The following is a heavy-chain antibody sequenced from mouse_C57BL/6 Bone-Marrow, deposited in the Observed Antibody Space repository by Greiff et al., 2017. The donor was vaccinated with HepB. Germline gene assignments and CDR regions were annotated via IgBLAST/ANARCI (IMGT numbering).Heavy chain of an antibody. J-gene: IGHJ4*01. CDR2: IRNKANGYTT. D-gene: IGHD1-1*01. V-gene: IGHV7-3*01. CDR1: GFTFTDYY. CDR3: ASLITTVVAHYYAMDY. Sequence: EVKVVESGGGLVQPGGSLSLSCAASGFTFTDYYMSWVRQPPGKALEWLGFIRNKANGYTTEYSASVKGRFTISRDNSQSILYLQMNALRAEDSATYYCASLITTVVAHYYAMDYWGQGTSVTVSS.